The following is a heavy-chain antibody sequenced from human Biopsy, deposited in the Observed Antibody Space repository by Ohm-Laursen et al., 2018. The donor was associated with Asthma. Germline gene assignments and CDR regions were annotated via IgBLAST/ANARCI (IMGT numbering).Heavy chain of an antibody. CDR2: IMTVFGTT. CDR3: ARCQVGYSSGWSLLLKKIYYSGMDV. V-gene: IGHV1-69*13. D-gene: IGHD6-19*01. J-gene: IGHJ6*02. CDR1: GGTFSNFA. Sequence: EASVEVPCKAPGGTFSNFAISWVRQAPGQGLEWLGGIMTVFGTTNYAQKFQGRVTITADESTSTAYMEVTSLRSEDTAIYYCARCQVGYSSGWSLLLKKIYYSGMDVWGQGTAVTVSS.